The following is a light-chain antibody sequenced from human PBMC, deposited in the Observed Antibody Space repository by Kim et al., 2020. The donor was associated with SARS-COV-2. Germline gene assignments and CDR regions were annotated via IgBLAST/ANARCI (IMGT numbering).Light chain of an antibody. CDR1: QFVARY. V-gene: IGKV3-11*01. J-gene: IGKJ1*01. CDR2: DAS. Sequence: EIVLTQSPATLSLSPGDRATLSYRASQFVARYLAWYQQKPGQAPRLLIYDASNRAAGIPARFSGSGSGTDFTLTISSLEPEDCAVYYCQQRSNSPPWTFGQGTKVDIK. CDR3: QQRSNSPPWT.